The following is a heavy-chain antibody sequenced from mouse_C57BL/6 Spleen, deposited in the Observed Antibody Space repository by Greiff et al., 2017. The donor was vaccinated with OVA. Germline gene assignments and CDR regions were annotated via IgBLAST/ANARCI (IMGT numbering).Heavy chain of an antibody. CDR3: APYGNYAAMDY. CDR2: INPNNGGT. J-gene: IGHJ4*01. CDR1: GYTFTDYY. Sequence: EVQLQQSGPELVKPGASVKISCKASGYTFTDYYMNWVKRSHGKSLEWIGDINPNNGGTSYNQKFKGKATLTVDKSSSTAYMELRSLTSEDSAVYYCAPYGNYAAMDYWGQGTSVTVSS. V-gene: IGHV1-26*01. D-gene: IGHD2-1*01.